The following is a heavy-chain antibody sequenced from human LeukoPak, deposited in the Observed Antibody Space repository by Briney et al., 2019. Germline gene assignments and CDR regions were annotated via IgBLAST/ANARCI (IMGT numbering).Heavy chain of an antibody. Sequence: PSETLSLTCTVSGGSISSYYWSWIRQPAGKGPEWIGRIYTSGSTNYNPSLKSRVTMSVDMSKNQFSLKLSSVTAADTAVYYCARSGDVAEFDYWGQGTLVTVSS. V-gene: IGHV4-4*07. J-gene: IGHJ4*02. D-gene: IGHD6-19*01. CDR3: ARSGDVAEFDY. CDR1: GGSISSYY. CDR2: IYTSGST.